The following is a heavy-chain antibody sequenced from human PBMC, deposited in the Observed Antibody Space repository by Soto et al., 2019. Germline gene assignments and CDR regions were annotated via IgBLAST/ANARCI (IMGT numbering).Heavy chain of an antibody. D-gene: IGHD2-2*01. V-gene: IGHV4-31*03. J-gene: IGHJ4*02. CDR2: IYYSGST. CDR1: GGSISSGGYY. Sequence: QVQLQESGPGLVKPSQTLSLTCTVSGGSISSGGYYWSWIRQHPGKGLEWIGYIYYSGSTHYNPSLKCRVTISVETSKNQFSLKLSSVTAADTAVYYCARGRTSSPTPGDYWGQGTLVTVSS. CDR3: ARGRTSSPTPGDY.